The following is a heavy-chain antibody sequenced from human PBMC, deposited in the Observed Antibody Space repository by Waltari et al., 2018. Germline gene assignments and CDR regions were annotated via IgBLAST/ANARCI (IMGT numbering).Heavy chain of an antibody. CDR1: GYTFTSYD. CDR3: ARVYCSGGSCLAWDYWFDP. Sequence: QVQLVQSGAEVKKPGASVKVSCKASGYTFTSYDINWVRQATGQGLGWMGWMNPNSGNTGYAQKFQGRVTMTRNTSISTAYMELSSLRSEDTAVYYCARVYCSGGSCLAWDYWFDPWGQGTLVTVSS. D-gene: IGHD2-15*01. J-gene: IGHJ5*02. CDR2: MNPNSGNT. V-gene: IGHV1-8*01.